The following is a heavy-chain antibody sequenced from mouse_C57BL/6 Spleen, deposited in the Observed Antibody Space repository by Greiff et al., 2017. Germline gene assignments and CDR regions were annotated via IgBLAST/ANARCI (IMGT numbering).Heavy chain of an antibody. CDR2: IDPSGSYT. CDR3: ARGGMTAQATFYAMDY. D-gene: IGHD3-2*02. CDR1: GYTFTSYW. J-gene: IGHJ4*01. Sequence: QVQLHQPGAELVRPGTSVKLSCKASGYTFTSYWMHWVKQRPGQGLEWIGVIDPSGSYTNYNQQFKGKTTLTVNTSSSTAYMQLSSLTSEDSAVYCGARGGMTAQATFYAMDYWGKGPSVTVSS. V-gene: IGHV1-59*01.